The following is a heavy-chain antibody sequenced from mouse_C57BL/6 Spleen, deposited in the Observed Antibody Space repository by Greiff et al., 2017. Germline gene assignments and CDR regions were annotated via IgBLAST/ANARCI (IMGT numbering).Heavy chain of an antibody. CDR2: IDPSDSYT. V-gene: IGHV1-69*01. Sequence: QVQLQQPGAELVMPGASVKLSCKASGYTFTSYWMHWVKQRPGQGLEWIGEIDPSDSYTNYNQKFKGKSTLTVDKSSSTAYMQLSSLTSEDSAVYYCAREDYYGSSYVGYWGQGTTLTVSS. D-gene: IGHD1-1*01. J-gene: IGHJ2*01. CDR3: AREDYYGSSYVGY. CDR1: GYTFTSYW.